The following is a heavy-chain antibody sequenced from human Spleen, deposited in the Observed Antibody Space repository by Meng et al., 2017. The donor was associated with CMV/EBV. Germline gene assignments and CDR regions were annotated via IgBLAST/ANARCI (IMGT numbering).Heavy chain of an antibody. J-gene: IGHJ4*02. CDR1: GGTFSSYT. CDR2: IIPILGIA. D-gene: IGHD3-10*01. Sequence: SVKVSCKASGGTFSSYTISWVRQAPGQGLEWMGRIIPILGIANYAQKFQGRVTITADKSTSTAYMELSSLRSEDTAVYYCARGGAMVRGVIIGPTYDYWGQGMLVTVSS. CDR3: ARGGAMVRGVIIGPTYDY. V-gene: IGHV1-69*02.